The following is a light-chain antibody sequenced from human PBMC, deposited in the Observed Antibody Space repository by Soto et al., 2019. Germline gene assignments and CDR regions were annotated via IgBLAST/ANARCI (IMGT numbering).Light chain of an antibody. CDR3: QQYSSYPGT. CDR2: DAS. Sequence: DVQMTQSPSTLSASVVDRVSITCLASQSISGWLAWYQQKPGKAPKFLIYDASSWQSGVPSRFSGSGYGTEFTLTISSLQPDDFATYYCQQYSSYPGTFGQGTKVEIK. CDR1: QSISGW. J-gene: IGKJ1*01. V-gene: IGKV1-5*01.